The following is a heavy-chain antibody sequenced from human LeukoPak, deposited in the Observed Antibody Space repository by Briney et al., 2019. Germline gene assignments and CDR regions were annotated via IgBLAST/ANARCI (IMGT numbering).Heavy chain of an antibody. J-gene: IGHJ4*02. D-gene: IGHD5-24*01. CDR2: ISSSGSTI. CDR3: AKTEERWLQLPGY. Sequence: GGSLRLSCAASGFTFSDYYMSWIRQAPGKGLEWVSYISSSGSTIYYADSVKGRFTISRDNAKNSLYLQMNSLRAEDTAVYYCAKTEERWLQLPGYWGQGTLVTVSS. CDR1: GFTFSDYY. V-gene: IGHV3-11*01.